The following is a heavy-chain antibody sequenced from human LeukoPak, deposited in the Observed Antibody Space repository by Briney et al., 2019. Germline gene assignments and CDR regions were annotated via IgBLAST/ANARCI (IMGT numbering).Heavy chain of an antibody. CDR2: IYTSGST. V-gene: IGHV4-39*07. Sequence: KPSETLSLTCTVSGASISSSSYYWVWIRQPPGKGLKWIGSIYTSGSTHYNPSLKSRVTISVDTSKNQFSLKLSSVTAADTAVYYCARGGRQYYYDSSGFAHWGQGTLVTVSS. D-gene: IGHD3-22*01. J-gene: IGHJ4*02. CDR3: ARGGRQYYYDSSGFAH. CDR1: GASISSSSYY.